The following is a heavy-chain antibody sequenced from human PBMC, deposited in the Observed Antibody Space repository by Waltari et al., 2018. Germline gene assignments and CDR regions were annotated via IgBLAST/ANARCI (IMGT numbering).Heavy chain of an antibody. J-gene: IGHJ4*02. D-gene: IGHD3-16*01. CDR2: ISTSSKLT. V-gene: IGHV3-48*02. CDR1: GFNVTSFS. Sequence: EVQLLESGGGLVQVGGSLRVSCEVSGFNVTSFSMNWVRQAPGKGLEWVSHISTSSKLTHYANSVKGRFIVFRDTAKTSLYLEMSSLRDEDTAVYYCATSGDTAPLGRWGQGTQVTVSS. CDR3: ATSGDTAPLGR.